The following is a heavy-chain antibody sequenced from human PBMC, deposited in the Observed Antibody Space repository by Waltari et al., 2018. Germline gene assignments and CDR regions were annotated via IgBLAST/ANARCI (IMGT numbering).Heavy chain of an antibody. CDR3: ARSPDQPDSLDYYMDV. J-gene: IGHJ6*03. D-gene: IGHD2-21*01. Sequence: EVQLVESGGGLVQPGGSLRISCAASGFSFSIHALHWVRQGAGKGLEYVSAISSNGVSTYYANSMKGRLSISRDNSKNTLYLQMGSLRAEDMAVYYCARSPDQPDSLDYYMDVWGKGTTVTVSS. CDR2: ISSNGVST. CDR1: GFSFSIHA. V-gene: IGHV3-64*01.